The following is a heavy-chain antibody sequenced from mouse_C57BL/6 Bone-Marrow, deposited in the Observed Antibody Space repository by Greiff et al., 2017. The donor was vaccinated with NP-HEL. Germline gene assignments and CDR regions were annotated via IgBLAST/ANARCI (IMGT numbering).Heavy chain of an antibody. Sequence: QVQLQQPGAELVKPGASVKLSCKASGYTFTSYWMHWVRQRPGQGLEWIGMIHPNSGSTNYNEKFKSKATLTVDKSSSTAYMQLSSLTSEDSAVYDCARWDYGMGYAMDYWGQGTSVTVSS. CDR1: GYTFTSYW. V-gene: IGHV1-64*01. J-gene: IGHJ4*01. D-gene: IGHD1-1*01. CDR3: ARWDYGMGYAMDY. CDR2: IHPNSGST.